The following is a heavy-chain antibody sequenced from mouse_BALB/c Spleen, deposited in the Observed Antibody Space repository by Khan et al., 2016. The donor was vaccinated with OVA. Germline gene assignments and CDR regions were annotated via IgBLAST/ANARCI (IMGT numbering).Heavy chain of an antibody. CDR2: ISYSGST. CDR3: ARDGSRYNYAMDY. V-gene: IGHV3-2*02. Sequence: EVKLLESGPGLVKPSQSLSLTCTVTGYSITSDYAWNWIRQFPGNKLEWMGYISYSGSTNYNPALKSGISITRDTSKNQFFLQLNSVTTEDTATYYCARDGSRYNYAMDYWGQGTSVTVSS. CDR1: GYSITSDYA. D-gene: IGHD2-3*01. J-gene: IGHJ4*01.